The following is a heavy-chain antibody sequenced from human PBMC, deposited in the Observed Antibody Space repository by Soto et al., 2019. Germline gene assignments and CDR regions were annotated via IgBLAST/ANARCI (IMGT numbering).Heavy chain of an antibody. J-gene: IGHJ5*02. CDR1: GFTFSSYS. V-gene: IGHV3-21*01. Sequence: EVQLVESGGGLVKPGGSLRLSCAASGFTFSSYSMNWVRQAPGKGLEWVSSISSSISYIYYADSVKGRFTISRDNAKNSLYLQMNSLRAEDTAVYYCARDLTQGASIAARYWFDPWGQGTLVTVSS. CDR3: ARDLTQGASIAARYWFDP. D-gene: IGHD6-6*01. CDR2: ISSSISYI.